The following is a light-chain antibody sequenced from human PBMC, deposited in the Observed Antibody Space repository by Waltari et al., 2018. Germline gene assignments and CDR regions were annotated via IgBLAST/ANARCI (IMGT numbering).Light chain of an antibody. J-gene: IGKJ2*01. CDR1: QRLTRRH. CDR3: QQYGSSVLYT. CDR2: GTS. V-gene: IGKV3-20*01. Sequence: RASQRLTRRHVAWCPQTPGQAPRLLISGTSSRAAGIPDRFSGSGYGTDFTLTISRLEPEDFAVYYCQQYGSSVLYTFGQGTKLEIK.